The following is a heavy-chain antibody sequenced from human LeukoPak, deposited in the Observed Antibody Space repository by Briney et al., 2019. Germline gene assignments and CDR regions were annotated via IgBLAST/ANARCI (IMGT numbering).Heavy chain of an antibody. J-gene: IGHJ6*01. D-gene: IGHD5-18*01. CDR3: SRGPIQQWLYDGMDV. CDR1: GFTFSDHA. Sequence: GGSLRLSCTASGFTFSDHAISWVRQAPGKGLEWVGFIKSKTNGGSTEYPASVKGRFTISRDDSKSSAYLQMNSMRTEDTAVYYCSRGPIQQWLYDGMDVWGQGTTVTVSS. V-gene: IGHV3-49*04. CDR2: IKSKTNGGST.